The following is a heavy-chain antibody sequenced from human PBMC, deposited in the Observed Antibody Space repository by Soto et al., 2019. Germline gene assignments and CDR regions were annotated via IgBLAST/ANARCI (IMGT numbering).Heavy chain of an antibody. J-gene: IGHJ4*02. V-gene: IGHV1-3*05. CDR2: INAGNGNT. CDR1: GYTFTSYA. D-gene: IGHD1-20*01. CDR3: ARGITLPTPLDY. Sequence: QVQLVQSGAEEKKPGASVKVSCKASGYTFTSYAMLWVRQAPGQRLEWMGWINAGNGNTKYSQKFQGRVTITRDTSASTAYMELSSLISEGTAVYYCARGITLPTPLDYWGQGTLVTVSS.